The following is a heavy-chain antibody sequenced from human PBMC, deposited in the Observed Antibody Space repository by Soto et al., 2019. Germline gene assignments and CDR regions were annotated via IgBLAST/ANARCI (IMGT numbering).Heavy chain of an antibody. CDR2: ISSNVGTT. CDR3: VGGVSGNHDY. CDR1: GFTFISYD. Sequence: EVQLAESGGGMVQSGGSLRLSCVAAGFTFISYDMHWVRQAPVKGLEYVSYISSNVGTTYYGNSVKGRFTISRDNPKNTLYLPTGSLGAEDMAVYYCVGGVSGNHDYWGQGTLV. J-gene: IGHJ4*02. V-gene: IGHV3-64*01. D-gene: IGHD2-8*01.